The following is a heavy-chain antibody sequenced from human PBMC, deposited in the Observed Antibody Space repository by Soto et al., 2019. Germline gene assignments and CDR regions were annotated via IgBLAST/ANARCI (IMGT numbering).Heavy chain of an antibody. V-gene: IGHV4-30-2*01. CDR1: GDSISSGGHS. J-gene: IGHJ4*02. Sequence: QVQLQESGSGLVKPSQTLSLTCVVSGDSISSGGHSWSWIRQPPGNTLEWIGYIYHTGSTYYNPSLKTRVTISLDRFKNQFSLKLYSVTAADTALYYCARGDVMTVPDHWGQGILVTVSS. CDR2: IYHTGST. D-gene: IGHD4-4*01. CDR3: ARGDVMTVPDH.